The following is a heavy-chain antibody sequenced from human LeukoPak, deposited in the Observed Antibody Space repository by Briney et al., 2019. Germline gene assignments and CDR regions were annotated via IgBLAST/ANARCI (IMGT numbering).Heavy chain of an antibody. D-gene: IGHD3/OR15-3a*01. CDR2: IIPIFGTA. Sequence: SVKVSCKASGGTFSNYAISWVRQAPGQGLEWMGGIIPIFGTANYAQKFQGRVTITADESTNTAYMELSSLRSEDTAVYYCARSGLVIMSDAFDIWGQGTMVTVSS. V-gene: IGHV1-69*13. CDR3: ARSGLVIMSDAFDI. CDR1: GGTFSNYA. J-gene: IGHJ3*02.